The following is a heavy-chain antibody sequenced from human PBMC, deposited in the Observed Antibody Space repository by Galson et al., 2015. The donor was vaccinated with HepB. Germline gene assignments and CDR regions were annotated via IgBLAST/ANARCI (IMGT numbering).Heavy chain of an antibody. D-gene: IGHD4-17*01. CDR3: ARDTPYDDASLCY. V-gene: IGHV1-18*01. Sequence: SVKVSCKASGYTFSNYGISWVRQAPGQGLEWMGWISAYNSHTKYAQKVQGRVTMTTDTSTNTVYMELRSLRSDDTAVYYCARDTPYDDASLCYWGQGTLVTVSS. J-gene: IGHJ4*02. CDR1: GYTFSNYG. CDR2: ISAYNSHT.